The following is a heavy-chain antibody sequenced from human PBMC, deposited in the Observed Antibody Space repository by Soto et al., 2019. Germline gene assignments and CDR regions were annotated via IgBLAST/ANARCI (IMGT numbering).Heavy chain of an antibody. CDR3: ARGWGRGYSYGFGYYFDY. Sequence: SSVMVFCTASRGTFSSYAISCVRQAPGQGLEWMGGIIPIFGTANYAQKFQGRVTITADESTSTAYMELSSLRSEDTAVYYCARGWGRGYSYGFGYYFDYWGQGTLVTVSS. CDR1: RGTFSSYA. J-gene: IGHJ4*02. CDR2: IIPIFGTA. D-gene: IGHD5-18*01. V-gene: IGHV1-69*01.